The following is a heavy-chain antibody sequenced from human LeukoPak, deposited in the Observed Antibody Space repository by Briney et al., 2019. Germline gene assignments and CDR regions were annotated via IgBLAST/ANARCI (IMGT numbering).Heavy chain of an antibody. CDR2: ISYDGSNK. J-gene: IGHJ1*01. V-gene: IGHV3-30*18. CDR3: AKGPLRYFQH. CDR1: GFTFSSYG. Sequence: PGRSLRLSCAASGFTFSSYGMHWVRQAPGKGLEWVAVISYDGSNKYYADSVKGRFTISRDNSKNTLYLQMNSLRAEDTAVYYCAKGPLRYFQHWGQGTLVTVSS.